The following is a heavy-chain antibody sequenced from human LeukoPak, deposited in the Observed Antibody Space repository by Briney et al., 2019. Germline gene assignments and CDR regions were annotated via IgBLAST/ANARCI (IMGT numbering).Heavy chain of an antibody. Sequence: SETLSLTCTVSGGSISSYYWSWIRQPPGKGLEWIGYIYYSGSTNYNPSLKSRVTISVDTSKNQFSLKLSSVTAADTAVYCCARDGGTYFPAAFDIWGQGTMVTVSS. V-gene: IGHV4-59*01. CDR2: IYYSGST. CDR1: GGSISSYY. D-gene: IGHD3-16*01. J-gene: IGHJ3*02. CDR3: ARDGGTYFPAAFDI.